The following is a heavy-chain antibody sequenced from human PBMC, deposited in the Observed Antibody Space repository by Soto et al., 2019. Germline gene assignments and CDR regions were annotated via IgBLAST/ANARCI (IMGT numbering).Heavy chain of an antibody. CDR3: ARESHDIFTGPPCVWYFDL. Sequence: QVQLQQWGAGPLRPLETLSLTCGVSGGSFSGYYWAWIRQSPGKGLEWIGEINDRGSINYNPSLKSCVSISVDTSKNHYSLNLRSVTAADTAVYYCARESHDIFTGPPCVWYFDLWGRGTLVTVSS. CDR1: GGSFSGYY. D-gene: IGHD3-9*01. V-gene: IGHV4-34*01. CDR2: INDRGSI. J-gene: IGHJ2*01.